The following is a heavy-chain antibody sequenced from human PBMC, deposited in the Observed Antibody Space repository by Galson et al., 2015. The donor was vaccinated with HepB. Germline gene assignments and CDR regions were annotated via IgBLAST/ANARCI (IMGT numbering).Heavy chain of an antibody. V-gene: IGHV1-18*01. CDR3: ARAPYYYGSSGYYYPGDY. CDR2: ISAYNGNT. Sequence: SVKVSCKASGYTFTSYGISWVRQAPGQGLEWMGWISAYNGNTNYAQKLQGRVTMTTDTSTSTAYMELRSLRSDDTAVYYCARAPYYYGSSGYYYPGDYWGQGTLVTVSS. D-gene: IGHD3-22*01. CDR1: GYTFTSYG. J-gene: IGHJ4*02.